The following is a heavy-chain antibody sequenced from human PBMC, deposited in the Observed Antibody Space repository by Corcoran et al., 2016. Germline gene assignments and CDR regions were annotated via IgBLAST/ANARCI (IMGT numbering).Heavy chain of an antibody. D-gene: IGHD6-6*01. CDR1: GFYFTNYA. CDR3: ANKAIAARPPMG. CDR2: ITSGGSST. Sequence: EVQRVETRGGLTHPGGSLRLSCSASGFYFTNYAMSWVRQTPGKALEWVSGITSGGSSTYYADSVKGRFTSSRDNSNNMLYLQMNSLRAEDTAIYSGANKAIAARPPMGWGQGTLVTGSS. V-gene: IGHV3-23*04. J-gene: IGHJ1*01.